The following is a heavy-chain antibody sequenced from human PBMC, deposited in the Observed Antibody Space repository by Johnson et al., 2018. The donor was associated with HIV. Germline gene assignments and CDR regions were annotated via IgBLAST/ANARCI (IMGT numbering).Heavy chain of an antibody. J-gene: IGHJ3*02. V-gene: IGHV3-30*02. Sequence: QVQLVESGGGVVQPGRSLRLSCAASGFTFIRYWMIWVRQAPGKGLEWVAFIHYDGSNKYYAASVRGRFRISRDNSKNTLYLQMNSLRAEDTAVYYCAKSWHSGSLYDAFHIWGQGTMVTVSS. CDR2: IHYDGSNK. D-gene: IGHD1-26*01. CDR3: AKSWHSGSLYDAFHI. CDR1: GFTFIRYW.